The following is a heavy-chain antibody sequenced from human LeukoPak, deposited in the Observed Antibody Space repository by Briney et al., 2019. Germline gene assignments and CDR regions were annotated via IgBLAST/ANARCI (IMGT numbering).Heavy chain of an antibody. D-gene: IGHD6-25*01. J-gene: IGHJ4*02. CDR2: VHLDGRT. Sequence: SETLPLTCGVSGGSVSSTNWWTWIRQPPGKGLEWIGEVHLDGRTNFNPSLKSRLTMSVDLSENHVSLKLTSVTAADTAVYYCAREGGFYRPLDYSGQGTLVTVSS. CDR3: AREGGFYRPLDY. V-gene: IGHV4-4*02. CDR1: GGSVSSTNW.